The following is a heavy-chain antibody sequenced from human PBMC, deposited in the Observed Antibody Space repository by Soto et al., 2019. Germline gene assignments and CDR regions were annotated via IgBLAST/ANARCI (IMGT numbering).Heavy chain of an antibody. J-gene: IGHJ5*02. V-gene: IGHV4-39*01. Sequence: SETLSLTCTVSGGSISTSNYYWGWVRQPPGKGLDWIGNIYYSGTTYYNPSLKSRVTISVDTSKNQFSLKLSSVTAADTAVYYCARHRLGVAVTVTGWFDPWGQGTLVTVSS. CDR2: IYYSGTT. CDR1: GGSISTSNYY. CDR3: ARHRLGVAVTVTGWFDP. D-gene: IGHD6-19*01.